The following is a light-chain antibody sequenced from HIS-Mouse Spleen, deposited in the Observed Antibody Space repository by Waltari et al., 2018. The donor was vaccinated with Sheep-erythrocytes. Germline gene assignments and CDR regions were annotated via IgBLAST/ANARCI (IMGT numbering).Light chain of an antibody. CDR2: KAS. J-gene: IGKJ3*01. Sequence: DIQMTQSPSTLSASVGDRVTITCRASQSISSWLAWYQQKPGKAPKLLIDKASSLERGVPSRCSGSGSGTEFTLTISSLQPDDVATYYCQQYNSSLTFGPGTKVDIK. V-gene: IGKV1-5*03. CDR1: QSISSW. CDR3: QQYNSSLT.